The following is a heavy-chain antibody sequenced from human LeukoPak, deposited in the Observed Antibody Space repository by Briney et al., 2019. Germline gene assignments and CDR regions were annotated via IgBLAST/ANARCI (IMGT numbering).Heavy chain of an antibody. CDR1: GYTFTSYG. CDR3: ARDGYCSSTSCYLYY. V-gene: IGHV1-18*01. CDR2: ISAYNGNT. Sequence: ASVKVSCKASGYTFTSYGISWLRQAPGQGLEWMGWISAYNGNTNYAQKLQGRVTMTTDTSTSTAYMELRSLRSDDTAVYYCARDGYCSSTSCYLYYWGQGTLVTVSS. J-gene: IGHJ4*02. D-gene: IGHD2-2*03.